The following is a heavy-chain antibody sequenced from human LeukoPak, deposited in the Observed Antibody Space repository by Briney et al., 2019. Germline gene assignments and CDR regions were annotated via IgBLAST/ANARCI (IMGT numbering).Heavy chain of an antibody. Sequence: ESGPALVNPTQTLTLTCAFSGFSLRTSGMCVSWIRQPPGKALEWLARIDWDDDKYYSTSLKTRLTISKDTSKNQVVLTMTNTDPADTATYYCARAIIVGAAYFDYWGQGTLVTVSS. V-gene: IGHV2-70*11. J-gene: IGHJ4*02. CDR3: ARAIIVGAAYFDY. CDR2: IDWDDDK. D-gene: IGHD1-26*01. CDR1: GFSLRTSGMC.